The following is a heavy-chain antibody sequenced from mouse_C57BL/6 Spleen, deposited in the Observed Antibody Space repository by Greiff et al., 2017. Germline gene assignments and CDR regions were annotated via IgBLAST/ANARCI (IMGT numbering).Heavy chain of an antibody. D-gene: IGHD1-1*01. CDR1: GYTFTSYW. Sequence: VQLQQPGAELVKPGASVKLSCKASGYTFTSYWMHWVKQRPGQGLEWIGMIHPNSGSTNYNEKFKSKATLTVDKSSSTAYMQLSSLKSEDSAVYDCARADLLLHSDFDYWGQGTTLTVSS. J-gene: IGHJ2*01. CDR2: IHPNSGST. CDR3: ARADLLLHSDFDY. V-gene: IGHV1-64*01.